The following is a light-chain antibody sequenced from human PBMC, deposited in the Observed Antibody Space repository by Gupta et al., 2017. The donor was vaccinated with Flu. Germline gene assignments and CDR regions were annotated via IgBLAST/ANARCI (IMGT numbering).Light chain of an antibody. J-gene: IGLJ1*01. CDR3: GAWDSRLNIEI. V-gene: IGLV1-51*02. Sequence: QYVFTQPPSVSAPPGHKVTISCLARTSNVGINLVSWYYQLPGAVPKLVIFENYKRASGIPDRCSGSTSGTSATLVITGLQTGDEADYYCGAWDSRLNIEIFGTGTKVTVL. CDR2: ENY. CDR1: TSNVGINL.